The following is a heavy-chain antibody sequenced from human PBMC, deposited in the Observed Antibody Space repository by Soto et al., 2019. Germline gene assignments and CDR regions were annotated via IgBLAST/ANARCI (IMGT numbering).Heavy chain of an antibody. CDR3: AKGTRAAAGTSYYFGY. CDR1: GFTFSSHA. Sequence: EVQLLESGGGLVQPGGSLRLSCAASGFTFSSHAMNWVRQAPGKGLEWVSGISGSGGSTFYADSVKGRFTISRDNSKNTQYLQMHSLRAEDTAVYYCAKGTRAAAGTSYYFGYWGQGTLVTVSS. V-gene: IGHV3-23*01. CDR2: ISGSGGST. D-gene: IGHD6-13*01. J-gene: IGHJ4*02.